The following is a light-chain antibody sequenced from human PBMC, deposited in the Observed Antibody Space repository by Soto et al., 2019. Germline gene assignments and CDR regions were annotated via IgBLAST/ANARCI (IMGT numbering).Light chain of an antibody. J-gene: IGLJ1*01. CDR3: QSYDNSLSGLDV. CDR2: GNS. Sequence: QPVLTQPPSVSGAPGQRVTISCTGSSSNIGAGYNVHWYQQLPGTAPKLLIYGNSNRPSGVPDRFSGSKSGTSASLAITGLQAEDEADYYCQSYDNSLSGLDVFGTGTKLTVL. CDR1: SSNIGAGYN. V-gene: IGLV1-40*01.